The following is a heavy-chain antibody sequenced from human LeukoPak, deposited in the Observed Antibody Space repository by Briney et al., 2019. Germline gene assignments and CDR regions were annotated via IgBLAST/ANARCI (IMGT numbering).Heavy chain of an antibody. CDR2: IYYSGST. Sequence: SETLSLTCTVSGGSISSYYWSWIRQPPGKGLEWIGYIYYSGSTNYNPSLKSRVTISVDTSKNQFSLKLSSVTAADTAVCYCARGILTAVAATRRNWFDPWGQGTLVTVSS. D-gene: IGHD6-19*01. V-gene: IGHV4-59*12. CDR1: GGSISSYY. J-gene: IGHJ5*02. CDR3: ARGILTAVAATRRNWFDP.